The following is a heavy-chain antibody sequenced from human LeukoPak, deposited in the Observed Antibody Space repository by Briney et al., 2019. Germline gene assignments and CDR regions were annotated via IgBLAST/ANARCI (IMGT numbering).Heavy chain of an antibody. CDR3: ARENYYDSSESLDY. Sequence: GGSLRLSCAASGFTFSRHWMTWVRQAPGKGLEWMASIKQGGSEKYYADSVKGRFTISRDNAKNSLYLQMNSLRAEDTAVYYCARENYYDSSESLDYWGQGTLVTVSS. V-gene: IGHV3-7*03. J-gene: IGHJ4*02. CDR1: GFTFSRHW. CDR2: IKQGGSEK. D-gene: IGHD3-22*01.